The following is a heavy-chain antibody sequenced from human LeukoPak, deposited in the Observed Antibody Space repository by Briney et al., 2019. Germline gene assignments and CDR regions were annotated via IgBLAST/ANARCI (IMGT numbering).Heavy chain of an antibody. J-gene: IGHJ4*02. Sequence: PGGSLRPSFAGPGFTFSSFGMHWVRQAPGKGLEWVAVISHDGSYEYYADSMKGRFTISRDTSKNTLYLQMNSLRAEDTAVYYCAKDGLWFGDLTYFDYWGQGVLVTVSS. CDR1: GFTFSSFG. D-gene: IGHD3-10*01. CDR2: ISHDGSYE. CDR3: AKDGLWFGDLTYFDY. V-gene: IGHV3-30*18.